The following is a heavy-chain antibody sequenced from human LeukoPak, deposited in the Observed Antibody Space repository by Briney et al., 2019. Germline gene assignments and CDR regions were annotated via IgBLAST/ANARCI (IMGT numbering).Heavy chain of an antibody. CDR2: IYYSGST. CDR1: GGSISSGGYY. V-gene: IGHV4-31*03. J-gene: IGHJ4*02. Sequence: PSETLSFTCTVSGGSISSGGYYWSWIRQHPGKGLEWIGYIYYSGSTYYNPSLKSRVTISVDTSKNQFSLKLSSVTAADTAVYYCARVSGQGFGESHFDYWGQGTLVTVSS. D-gene: IGHD3-10*01. CDR3: ARVSGQGFGESHFDY.